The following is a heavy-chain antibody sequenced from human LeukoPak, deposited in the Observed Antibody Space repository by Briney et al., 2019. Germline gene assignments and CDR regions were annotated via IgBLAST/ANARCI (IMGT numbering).Heavy chain of an antibody. CDR3: ARDGARLTGTHGMDV. Sequence: PSETLSLTCTFSGGSMTNHYWSWIRQSPGKGPEWIAYIHYTGDTSYNPSLTSRASISLDTSKNQLSLKVTSVTAADTAVYYCARDGARLTGTHGMDVWAKGPRSPSR. D-gene: IGHD6-6*01. J-gene: IGHJ6*02. V-gene: IGHV4-59*11. CDR1: GGSMTNHY. CDR2: IHYTGDT.